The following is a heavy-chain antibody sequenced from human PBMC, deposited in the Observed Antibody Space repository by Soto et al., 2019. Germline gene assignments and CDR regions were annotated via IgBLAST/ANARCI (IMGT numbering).Heavy chain of an antibody. J-gene: IGHJ4*02. V-gene: IGHV3-74*01. CDR2: IKGDGTIT. CDR1: GFTFSRDW. Sequence: EVQLVESGGGLVQPGGSLRLSCAASGFTFSRDWMHWVRQSPGKGLVWVSRIKGDGTITNYADSVKGRGTTSRDNAKNTVYLQLNSLTTEDTAVYYCARGGLGNYYNDYWGQGTLVTVSS. D-gene: IGHD3-10*01. CDR3: ARGGLGNYYNDY.